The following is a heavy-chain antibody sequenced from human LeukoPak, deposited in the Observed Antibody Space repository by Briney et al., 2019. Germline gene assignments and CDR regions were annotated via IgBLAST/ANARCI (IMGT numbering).Heavy chain of an antibody. V-gene: IGHV3-74*01. Sequence: GGSLRLSCAASGFTFSSYWMHWVRQAPGKGLVWVSRTNSDGSSTSYADSVKGRFTISRDNAKNTLYLQMNSLRAEDTAVYYCARDLYLQLWFTPGMLDYWGQGTLVTVSS. D-gene: IGHD5-18*01. CDR2: TNSDGSST. CDR1: GFTFSSYW. J-gene: IGHJ4*02. CDR3: ARDLYLQLWFTPGMLDY.